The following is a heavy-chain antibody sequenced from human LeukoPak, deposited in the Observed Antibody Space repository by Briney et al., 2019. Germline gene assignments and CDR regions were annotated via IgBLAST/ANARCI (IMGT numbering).Heavy chain of an antibody. CDR2: IYPGDSDT. CDR3: ASLLLGYCTGTTCPFDY. Sequence: GESLKISCQGSGYTFTTYWIVWVRQMPGKGLEWMRLIYPGDSDTRYSPSFQGQVTISADKSINTAYLQWGSLKASDTAMYYCASLLLGYCTGTTCPFDYWGQGTLVTVSS. CDR1: GYTFTTYW. V-gene: IGHV5-51*01. J-gene: IGHJ4*02. D-gene: IGHD2-8*02.